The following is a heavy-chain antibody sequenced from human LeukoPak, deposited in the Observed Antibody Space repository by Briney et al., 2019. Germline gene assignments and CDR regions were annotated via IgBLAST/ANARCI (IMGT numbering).Heavy chain of an antibody. J-gene: IGHJ6*02. V-gene: IGHV4-61*08. CDR3: ARTYSSPKYYYGMDV. Sequence: SETLSLTCTVSGGSISSGGYYWSWIRQHPGKGLEWIGYIYYSGSTNYNPSLKSRVTISVDTSKNQFSLKLSSVTAADTAVYYCARTYSSPKYYYGMDVWGQGTTVTVSS. CDR2: IYYSGST. D-gene: IGHD6-13*01. CDR1: GGSISSGGYY.